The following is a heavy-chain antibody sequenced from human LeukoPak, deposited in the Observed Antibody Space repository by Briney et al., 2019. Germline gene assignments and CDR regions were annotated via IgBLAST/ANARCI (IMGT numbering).Heavy chain of an antibody. CDR2: INHSGSA. CDR3: ARGQGTVTTH. V-gene: IGHV4-34*01. D-gene: IGHD4-17*01. CDR1: GFTFSNYA. Sequence: GSLRLSCAASGFTFSNYAMSWVRQPPGKGLEWIGEINHSGSANYNPSLKSRVTISLDTSKNQFSLKLSSVTAADTAVYYCARGQGTVTTHWGQGTLVTVSS. J-gene: IGHJ4*02.